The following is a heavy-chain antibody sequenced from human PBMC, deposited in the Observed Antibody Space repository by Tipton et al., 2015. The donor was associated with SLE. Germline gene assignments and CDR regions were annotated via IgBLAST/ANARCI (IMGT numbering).Heavy chain of an antibody. Sequence: TLSLTCTVSGYSISSGYYWGWIRQPPGKGLEWIGSIHYSGGTYYNPSLKSRGTISVDTSKNQFSLKLTSVTAADTAVYYCASLDFWSGYWGFQHWGQGTLVTVSS. V-gene: IGHV4-38-2*02. D-gene: IGHD3-3*01. J-gene: IGHJ1*01. CDR1: GYSISSGYY. CDR2: IHYSGGT. CDR3: ASLDFWSGYWGFQH.